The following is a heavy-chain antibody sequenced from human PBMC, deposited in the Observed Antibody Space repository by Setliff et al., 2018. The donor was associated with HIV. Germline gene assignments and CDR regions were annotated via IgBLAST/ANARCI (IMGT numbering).Heavy chain of an antibody. V-gene: IGHV4-39*07. CDR2: IFYSETVYYGGRT. Sequence: SETLSLTCTVSGDSISSNNYYWGWIRQPPGKGPEWIGSIFYSETVYYGGRTYYSPSLKSRVTISVDTSKNQFSLSLTSVTAADTAVYYCARGVPLLPPHYWGQGTLVTVSS. J-gene: IGHJ4*02. D-gene: IGHD2-21*02. CDR1: GDSISSNNYY. CDR3: ARGVPLLPPHY.